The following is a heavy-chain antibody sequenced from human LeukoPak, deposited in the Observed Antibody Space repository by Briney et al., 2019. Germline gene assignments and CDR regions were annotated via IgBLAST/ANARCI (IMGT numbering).Heavy chain of an antibody. CDR2: IKQDGTET. J-gene: IGHJ4*02. Sequence: GGSLRLSCAASGFTFSNYWMSWVRQAPGKGLEWVASIKQDGTETRYVDSVKGRFTISKDNAKNSLYLQLNSLRAEDTAVYYCAREDHSNYEYWGQGTLVTVSS. CDR3: AREDHSNYEY. D-gene: IGHD4-11*01. V-gene: IGHV3-7*03. CDR1: GFTFSNYW.